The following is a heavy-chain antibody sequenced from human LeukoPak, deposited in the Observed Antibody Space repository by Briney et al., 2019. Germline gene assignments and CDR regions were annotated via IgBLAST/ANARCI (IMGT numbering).Heavy chain of an antibody. V-gene: IGHV3-11*01. J-gene: IGHJ4*02. CDR3: ARDFGHYYYDSSGYPGGDY. D-gene: IGHD3-22*01. CDR1: GFTFSDYY. Sequence: GGSLRLSCAASGFTFSDYYMSWIRQAPGKGLEWVSYISSSGSTIYYADSVKGRFTISRDNAKNSLYLQMNSLRAEDTAVYYCARDFGHYYYDSSGYPGGDYWGQGTLVTVSS. CDR2: ISSSGSTI.